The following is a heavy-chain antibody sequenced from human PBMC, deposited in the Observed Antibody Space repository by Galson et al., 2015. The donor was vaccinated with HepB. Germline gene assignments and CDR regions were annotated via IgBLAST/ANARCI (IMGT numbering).Heavy chain of an antibody. Sequence: SLRLSCAASGFTFRTSWVHWARQAPGKGLVWVSLINGDGSGKNYADSVKGRFTISRDNAKNTLYLQMNSLRVEDTAVYYCARGGPLRTYYLDYWGKGILVTVSS. J-gene: IGHJ4*02. D-gene: IGHD3/OR15-3a*01. V-gene: IGHV3-74*01. CDR3: ARGGPLRTYYLDY. CDR1: GFTFRTSW. CDR2: INGDGSGK.